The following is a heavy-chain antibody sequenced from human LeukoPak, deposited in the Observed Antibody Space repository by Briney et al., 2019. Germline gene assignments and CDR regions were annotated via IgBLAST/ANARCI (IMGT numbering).Heavy chain of an antibody. CDR1: GFTFSSYA. Sequence: AGGSLRLSCAASGFTFSSYAMSWVRQAPGKGLEWVSAFSGSGGDTYYADSVKGRFTISRDNSKNTLYLQMNSLRAEDTAVYFCAKDRLGGPYFFHYWGQGTLVTSPQ. J-gene: IGHJ4*02. V-gene: IGHV3-23*01. CDR3: AKDRLGGPYFFHY. D-gene: IGHD3-16*01. CDR2: FSGSGGDT.